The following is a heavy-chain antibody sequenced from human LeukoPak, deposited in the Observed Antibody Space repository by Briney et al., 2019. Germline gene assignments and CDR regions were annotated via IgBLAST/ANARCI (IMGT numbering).Heavy chain of an antibody. Sequence: GGSLILSCAASGFTFSTYSMNWGRQAPGKGLEGVSSISTSSRYIYYADSVKGRFTISRDNAKTSLYLQMNSLRAEDTAVYYCARDRGSSWSLHGAFDIWGQGTMVTVSS. D-gene: IGHD6-13*01. CDR2: ISTSSRYI. V-gene: IGHV3-21*01. J-gene: IGHJ3*02. CDR3: ARDRGSSWSLHGAFDI. CDR1: GFTFSTYS.